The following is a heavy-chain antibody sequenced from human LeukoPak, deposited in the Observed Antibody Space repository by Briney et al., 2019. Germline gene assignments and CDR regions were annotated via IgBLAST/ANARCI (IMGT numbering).Heavy chain of an antibody. J-gene: IGHJ6*03. D-gene: IGHD6-19*01. CDR2: INHSGST. CDR3: ARHVKIAVAGTWGPHYYYYYYMDV. Sequence: SETLSLTCAVYGGSFSGYYWSWIRQPPGKGLEWIGEINHSGSTNYNPSLKSRVTISVDTSKNQFSLKLSSVTAADTAVYYCARHVKIAVAGTWGPHYYYYYYMDVWGKGTTVTISS. V-gene: IGHV4-34*01. CDR1: GGSFSGYY.